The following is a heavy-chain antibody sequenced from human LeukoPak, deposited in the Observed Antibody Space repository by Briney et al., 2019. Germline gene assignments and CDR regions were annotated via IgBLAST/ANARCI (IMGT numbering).Heavy chain of an antibody. CDR3: AKRGVVIRVILVGFHKEAYYFDS. J-gene: IGHJ4*02. D-gene: IGHD3-22*01. V-gene: IGHV3-23*01. Sequence: GGSLRLSCAVAGITLSNYGMSWVRQAPGKGLEWVAGISGSGSGTNYADPVKGRFTISRDNPRNTLYLQMNSLRAEDTAVYFCAKRGVVIRVILVGFHKEAYYFDSWGQGALVTVSS. CDR2: ISGSGSGT. CDR1: GITLSNYG.